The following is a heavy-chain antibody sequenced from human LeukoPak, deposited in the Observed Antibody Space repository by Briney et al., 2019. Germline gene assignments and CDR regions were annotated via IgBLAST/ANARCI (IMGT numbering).Heavy chain of an antibody. J-gene: IGHJ5*02. CDR1: GFTFSNYW. CDR3: ARDGSSWANWLDP. CDR2: INTDGITT. Sequence: GGSLRLSCAASGFTFSNYWMHWVRQAPGKGLVWVSRINTDGITTSYAESVKGRFSISRDNAKNTLYLQMNSLNTGDTAVYYCARDGSSWANWLDPWGQGTLVTVSS. V-gene: IGHV3-74*01. D-gene: IGHD6-13*01.